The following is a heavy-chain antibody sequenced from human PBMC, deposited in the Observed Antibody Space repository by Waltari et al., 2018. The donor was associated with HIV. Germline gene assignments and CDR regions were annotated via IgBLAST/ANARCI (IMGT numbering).Heavy chain of an antibody. J-gene: IGHJ4*02. Sequence: VQLVESGGGLVQTGGSLSPSCAGVGFTFTRYGMDWVRQAPGKGLEWFSFSIIISSTISYADSGKGRYTISRDNAKNSLYLQMNSLRAEDTAVYYFARETYYYDSSGPYFDYWGQGTLVTVSS. CDR1: GFTFTRYG. D-gene: IGHD3-22*01. CDR3: ARETYYYDSSGPYFDY. CDR2: SIIISSTI. V-gene: IGHV3-48*01.